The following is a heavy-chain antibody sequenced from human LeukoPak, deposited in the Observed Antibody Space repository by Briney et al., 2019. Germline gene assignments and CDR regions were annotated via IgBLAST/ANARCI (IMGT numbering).Heavy chain of an antibody. CDR3: TRVGYIDEGIDY. J-gene: IGHJ4*02. Sequence: GGSLRLSCAASVFTVSSNYMSWVRQALGKGLEWVSAIYSTGSTYYADSVKGRFTISRDNSKNTLSLQMNSLRAEDTAIYYCTRVGYIDEGIDYWGQGTLVTVSS. CDR2: IYSTGST. CDR1: VFTVSSNY. V-gene: IGHV3-53*01. D-gene: IGHD5-24*01.